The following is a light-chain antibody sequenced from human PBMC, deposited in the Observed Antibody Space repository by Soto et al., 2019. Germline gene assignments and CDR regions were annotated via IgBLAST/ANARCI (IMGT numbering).Light chain of an antibody. J-gene: IGKJ4*01. V-gene: IGKV1-33*01. CDR3: QQCGWLT. CDR2: DAS. Sequence: DIQMTQSPSSLSASVGDRVTNTCQASQDISNYLNWYQQKPGKAPKLLIYDASNLETGVPSRFSASGSGTDFTFTISSLQPEDIATYYCQQCGWLTFGGGTKVEIK. CDR1: QDISNY.